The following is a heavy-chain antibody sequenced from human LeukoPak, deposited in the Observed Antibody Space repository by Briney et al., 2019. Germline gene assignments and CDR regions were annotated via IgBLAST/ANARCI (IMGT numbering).Heavy chain of an antibody. V-gene: IGHV3-21*04. D-gene: IGHD2-21*02. CDR2: ISSSGDYI. CDR1: GFTFNAYS. CDR3: AREPKYCGGDCYVLLDY. J-gene: IGHJ4*02. Sequence: GGSLRLSCAASGFTFNAYSMNWVRQAPGKGLEWVSSISSSGDYIYYADSLKGRFTIYRDNAKNSLYMQMNSLRAEDTAVYYCAREPKYCGGDCYVLLDYWGQGTLVTVSS.